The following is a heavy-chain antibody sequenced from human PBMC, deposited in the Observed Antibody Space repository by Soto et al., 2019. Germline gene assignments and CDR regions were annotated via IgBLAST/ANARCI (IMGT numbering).Heavy chain of an antibody. J-gene: IGHJ1*01. V-gene: IGHV3-23*01. CDR1: GFTFSSYA. CDR3: AKDAFPGIAAAVTEYFQH. CDR2: ISGSGGST. D-gene: IGHD6-13*01. Sequence: EVQLLESGGGLVQPGGSLRLSCAASGFTFSSYAMSWVRQAPGKGLEWVSAISGSGGSTYYADSVKGRFTISRDNSKNTLYLQMNSLRAEDTAVYYCAKDAFPGIAAAVTEYFQHWGQGTLVTVSS.